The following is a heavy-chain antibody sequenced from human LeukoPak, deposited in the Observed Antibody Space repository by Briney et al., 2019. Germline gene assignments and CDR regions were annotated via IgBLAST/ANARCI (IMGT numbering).Heavy chain of an antibody. D-gene: IGHD2-21*02. CDR3: ARVGRLRSHNFDY. CDR2: ISSSGSTI. CDR1: GFTFSSYG. Sequence: GGSLRLSCAASGFTFSSYGMNWVRQAPGKGLEWVSYISSSGSTIYYADSVKGRFTISRDNAKNSLYLQMNSLRAEDTAVYYCARVGRLRSHNFDYWGQGTLVTVSS. J-gene: IGHJ4*02. V-gene: IGHV3-48*03.